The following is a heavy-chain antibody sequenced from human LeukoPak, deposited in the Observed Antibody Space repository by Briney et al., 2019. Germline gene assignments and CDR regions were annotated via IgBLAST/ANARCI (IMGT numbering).Heavy chain of an antibody. D-gene: IGHD1-26*01. CDR3: ARASYVGATQPGEYFQH. V-gene: IGHV3-23*01. J-gene: IGHJ1*01. CDR1: GFTFSSYA. Sequence: SGGSLRLSCAASGFTFSSYAMSWVRQAPGKGLEWVSAISGSGGSTYYADSVKGRFTISRDNSKNTLYLQMNSLRAEDTAVYYCARASYVGATQPGEYFQHWGQGTLVTVSS. CDR2: ISGSGGST.